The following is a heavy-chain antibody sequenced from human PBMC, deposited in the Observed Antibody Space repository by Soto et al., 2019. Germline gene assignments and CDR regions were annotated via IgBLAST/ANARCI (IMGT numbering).Heavy chain of an antibody. CDR1: GFTFSSYA. J-gene: IGHJ6*02. CDR2: ISGSGGTT. V-gene: IGHV3-23*01. Sequence: EVQLLESGGGLVQPGGSLRLSCAASGFTFSSYAMSWVRQAPGKGLEWVSAISGSGGTTYYADSVKGRFTISRDNSKNPLYLKMNSLIAEDTAVYYCAKNVWGITIFGGMDVWGQGTTVTDSS. D-gene: IGHD3-9*01. CDR3: AKNVWGITIFGGMDV.